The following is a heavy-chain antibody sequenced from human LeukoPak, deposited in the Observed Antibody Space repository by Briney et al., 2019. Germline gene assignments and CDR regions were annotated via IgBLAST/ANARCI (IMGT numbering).Heavy chain of an antibody. V-gene: IGHV3-23*01. CDR1: GFTFRNYA. CDR3: AKDQGIDYGDQLHY. Sequence: GGSLRLSCAASGFTFRNYAMTWVRQAPGKGLEWVSGISGGGVRTYYGDSGKGRFTISRDNSKNTLYLQMNNLRAEDTAVYYCAKDQGIDYGDQLHYWGQGTLATVSS. D-gene: IGHD4/OR15-4a*01. J-gene: IGHJ4*02. CDR2: ISGGGVRT.